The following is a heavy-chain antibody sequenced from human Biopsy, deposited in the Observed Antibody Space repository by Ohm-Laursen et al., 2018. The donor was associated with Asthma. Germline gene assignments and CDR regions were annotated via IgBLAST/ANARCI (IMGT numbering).Heavy chain of an antibody. CDR1: GGTFSNFA. J-gene: IGHJ6*02. D-gene: IGHD6-19*01. V-gene: IGHV1-69*01. Sequence: SSVKVSCKVPGGTFSNFAISWVRQAPGQGLEWLGGIMTVFGTTNYAQKFQSRVTITADESTSTAYMEVTSLRSEDTAIYYCARCQVGYSSGWSLLLKKIYYSGMDVWGQGTAVTVSS. CDR3: ARCQVGYSSGWSLLLKKIYYSGMDV. CDR2: IMTVFGTT.